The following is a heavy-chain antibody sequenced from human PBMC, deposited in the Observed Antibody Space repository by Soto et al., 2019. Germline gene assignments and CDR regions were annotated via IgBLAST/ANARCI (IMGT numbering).Heavy chain of an antibody. CDR3: AKDGREGGYDSEADY. D-gene: IGHD5-12*01. Sequence: GGSLRLSCAASGFTFSSYGMHWVRQAPGKGLEWVAVISYDGSNKYYADSVKGRFTISRDNSKNTLYLQMNSLRAEDTAVYYCAKDGREGGYDSEADYWGQGTLVTVS. V-gene: IGHV3-30*18. J-gene: IGHJ4*02. CDR2: ISYDGSNK. CDR1: GFTFSSYG.